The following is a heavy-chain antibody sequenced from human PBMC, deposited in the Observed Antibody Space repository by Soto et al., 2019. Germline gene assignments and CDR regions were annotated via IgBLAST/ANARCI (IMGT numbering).Heavy chain of an antibody. CDR3: VRVVAIPGYPDN. V-gene: IGHV1-69*12. J-gene: IGHJ4*02. Sequence: QVQLVQSGAEVRQPASSVKVSCKTSGGTFSSYAISWVRQAPGQGLEWMGGIVPIVDTSTYAQKFQGRVTITADESRSTAYMELSSLRSDDTAIYYCVRVVAIPGYPDNWGQGTLVTVSS. CDR2: IVPIVDTS. D-gene: IGHD5-12*01. CDR1: GGTFSSYA.